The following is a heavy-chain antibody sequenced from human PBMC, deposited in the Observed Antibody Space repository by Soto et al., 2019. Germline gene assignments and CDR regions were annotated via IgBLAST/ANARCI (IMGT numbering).Heavy chain of an antibody. CDR1: GGSFSGYY. V-gene: IGHV4-34*01. J-gene: IGHJ6*03. CDR2: INHSGST. D-gene: IGHD3-3*01. Sequence: SETLSLTCAVYGGSFSGYYWSWIRQPPGKGLEWIGEINHSGSTNYNPSLKSRVTISVDTSKNQFSLKLSSVTAADTAVYYCARGRGVVAYYYYMDVWGKGTTVTVSS. CDR3: ARGRGVVAYYYYMDV.